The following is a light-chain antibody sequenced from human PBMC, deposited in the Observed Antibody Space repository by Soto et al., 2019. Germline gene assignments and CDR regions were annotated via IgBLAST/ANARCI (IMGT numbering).Light chain of an antibody. V-gene: IGLV2-8*01. CDR1: SSDVGGYNY. CDR3: SSYEGSNNFV. J-gene: IGLJ1*01. Sequence: QSVLTQPPSASGSPGQSVTISCTGTSSDVGGYNYVSWYQQHPGKAPKLMIYEVSKRPSGVPDRFSGSKSGNTAALTVSGRQAEDEADYYCSSYEGSNNFVFGTGTKLTVL. CDR2: EVS.